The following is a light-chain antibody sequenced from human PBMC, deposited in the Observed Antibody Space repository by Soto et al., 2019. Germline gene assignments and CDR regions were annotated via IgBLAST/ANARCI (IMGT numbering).Light chain of an antibody. Sequence: QSALTQPPSASGSPGQSVTISCTGSSSDVGGCNYVSWYQQHPGKAPKPMIYEVSRRPSGVPDRRSGSKSGNTASLTVSGLQAEDEAESYCSSYGGSHAVVFGGGTKLTVL. CDR1: SSDVGGCNY. J-gene: IGLJ2*01. V-gene: IGLV2-8*01. CDR2: EVS. CDR3: SSYGGSHAVV.